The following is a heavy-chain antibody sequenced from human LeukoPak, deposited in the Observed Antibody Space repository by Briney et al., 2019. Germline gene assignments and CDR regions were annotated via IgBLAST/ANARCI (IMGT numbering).Heavy chain of an antibody. V-gene: IGHV4-4*09. CDR2: IYTSGST. CDR1: GGSISSYY. CDR3: ARRITMVRGYWFDP. Sequence: PLETLSLTCTVSGGSISSYYWSWIRQPPGKGLEWIGYIYTSGSTNYNPSLKSRVTISVDTSKNQFSLKLSSVTAADTAVYYCARRITMVRGYWFDPWGQGTLVTVSS. J-gene: IGHJ5*02. D-gene: IGHD3-10*01.